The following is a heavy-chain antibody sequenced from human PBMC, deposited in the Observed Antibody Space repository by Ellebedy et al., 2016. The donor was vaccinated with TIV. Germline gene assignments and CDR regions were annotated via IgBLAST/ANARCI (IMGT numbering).Heavy chain of an antibody. CDR2: IYYSGST. CDR3: ARGVTTIGS. V-gene: IGHV4-59*01. Sequence: SETLSLTCTVSGGSISSDYWSWIRQPPGKGLEWIGYIYYSGSTNYIPSLKSRVTISADTSKNQVSLKLTSVTAADTAVYYCARGVTTIGSWGQGTLVTVSP. CDR1: GGSISSDY. J-gene: IGHJ4*02. D-gene: IGHD4-17*01.